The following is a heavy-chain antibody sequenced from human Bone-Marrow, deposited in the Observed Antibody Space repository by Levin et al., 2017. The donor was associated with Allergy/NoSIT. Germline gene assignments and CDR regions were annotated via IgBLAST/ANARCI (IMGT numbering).Heavy chain of an antibody. CDR3: AKRQLVPTYYFDC. Sequence: ESLKISCIVSGGSISVSDHYWGWIRQPPGKRLEWIGSLYYGGDSYYNPSLKSRVSMSADTSKNHFYLNLTSVTAADTAVYFCAKRQLVPTYYFDCWGHGLLVTVSS. V-gene: IGHV4-39*02. CDR1: GGSISVSDHY. D-gene: IGHD3-10*01. J-gene: IGHJ4*01. CDR2: LYYGGDS.